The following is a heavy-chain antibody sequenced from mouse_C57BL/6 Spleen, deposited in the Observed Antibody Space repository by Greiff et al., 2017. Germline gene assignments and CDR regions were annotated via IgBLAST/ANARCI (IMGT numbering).Heavy chain of an antibody. CDR1: GYAFTNYL. V-gene: IGHV1-54*01. D-gene: IGHD2-3*01. J-gene: IGHJ2*01. Sequence: VKVVESGAELVRPGTSVKVSCKASGYAFTNYLIEWVKQRPGQGLEWIGVINPGSGGTNYNEKFKGKATLTADKSSSTAYMQLSSLTSEDSAVYFCARYDGYYYFDYWGQGTTLTVSS. CDR2: INPGSGGT. CDR3: ARYDGYYYFDY.